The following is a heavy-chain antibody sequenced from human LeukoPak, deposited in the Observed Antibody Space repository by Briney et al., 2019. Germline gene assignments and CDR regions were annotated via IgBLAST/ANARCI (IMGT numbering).Heavy chain of an antibody. V-gene: IGHV3-43*02. D-gene: IGHD3-10*01. J-gene: IGHJ4*02. CDR1: GFPFVVYP. Sequence: GGSLGFSCAASGFPFVVYPIHWVGQVPGKGLEWVSLISGDGGSTYYADSVKGRFTISRDNSKNSLYLQMNSLRTEDTALYYCAAGIPDYWGQGTLVTVSS. CDR3: AAGIPDY. CDR2: ISGDGGST.